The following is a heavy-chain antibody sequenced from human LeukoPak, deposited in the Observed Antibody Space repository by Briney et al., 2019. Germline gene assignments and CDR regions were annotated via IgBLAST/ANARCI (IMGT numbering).Heavy chain of an antibody. V-gene: IGHV1-8*02. J-gene: IGHJ6*02. D-gene: IGHD6-13*01. Sequence: ASVKVSCKASGYTFTGYYMHWVRQATGQGLEWMGWMNPNSGNTGYAQKFQGRVTMTRNTSISTAYMELSSLRSEDTAVYYCARAGTTSSSWYLRANYYYYGMDVWGQGTTVTVSS. CDR2: MNPNSGNT. CDR3: ARAGTTSSSWYLRANYYYYGMDV. CDR1: GYTFTGYY.